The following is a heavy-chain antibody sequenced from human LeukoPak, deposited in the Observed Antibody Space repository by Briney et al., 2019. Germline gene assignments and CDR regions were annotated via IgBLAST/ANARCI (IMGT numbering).Heavy chain of an antibody. Sequence: ASVKVSCKASGYSFRNYALNWVRQAPGQGLEWMGWINTDAGNPTYAQGFTGRFVFSLDTSVSTAYLQISALKVEDTAVYYCARRGVEYTIDYWGQGTLVTVSS. CDR1: GYSFRNYA. V-gene: IGHV7-4-1*02. CDR3: ARRGVEYTIDY. CDR2: INTDAGNP. D-gene: IGHD2/OR15-2a*01. J-gene: IGHJ4*02.